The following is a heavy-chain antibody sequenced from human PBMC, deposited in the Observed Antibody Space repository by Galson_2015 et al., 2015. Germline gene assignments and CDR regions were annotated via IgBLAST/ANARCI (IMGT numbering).Heavy chain of an antibody. CDR3: ARANPVSMIVVVSFQH. Sequence: SVKVSCKASGYTFTSYYMHWVRQAPGQGLEWMGIINPSAGSTSYAQKFQGRVTMTRDTSTSTVCMELSSLRSEDTAVYYCARANPVSMIVVVSFQHWGQGALVTVSS. J-gene: IGHJ1*01. V-gene: IGHV1-46*01. CDR1: GYTFTSYY. D-gene: IGHD3-22*01. CDR2: INPSAGST.